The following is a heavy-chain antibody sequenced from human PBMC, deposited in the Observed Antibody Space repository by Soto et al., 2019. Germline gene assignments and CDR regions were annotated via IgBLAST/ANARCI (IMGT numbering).Heavy chain of an antibody. CDR2: IYYSGST. J-gene: IGHJ4*02. D-gene: IGHD3-10*01. CDR1: GGSISSYY. Sequence: QVQLQESGPGLVKPSETLSLTCTVSGGSISSYYWSWIRQPPGKGLEWIGYIYYSGSTNYNPSLKSRVTISVDTSKNQFSLKLSSVTAADTAVYYCARSVWFGDIRVFDYWGQGTLVTVSS. V-gene: IGHV4-59*01. CDR3: ARSVWFGDIRVFDY.